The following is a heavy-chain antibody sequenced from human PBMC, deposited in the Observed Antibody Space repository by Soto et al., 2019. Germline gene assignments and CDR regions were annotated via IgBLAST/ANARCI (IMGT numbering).Heavy chain of an antibody. CDR1: GFNVGAFA. CDR2: ISVSDAFI. J-gene: IGHJ4*02. Sequence: EVQLLESGGDLVQPGGSLRLSCAASGFNVGAFAVNWVRQAPGKGLEWVSGISVSDAFIYYADSVRGRFSISRDASENILYLQMKRLRVDHTALYYCTRETVAGITGLDYWGPGTLVTVSS. V-gene: IGHV3-23*01. CDR3: TRETVAGITGLDY. D-gene: IGHD1-20*01.